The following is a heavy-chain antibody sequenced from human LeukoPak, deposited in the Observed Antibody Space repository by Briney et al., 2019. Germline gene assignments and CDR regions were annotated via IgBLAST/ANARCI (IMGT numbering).Heavy chain of an antibody. CDR1: GYTFTSYG. CDR2: IIAYTGYT. J-gene: IGHJ6*03. V-gene: IGHV1-18*01. CDR3: ARACGGDPGYYYYMDV. D-gene: IGHD1-14*01. Sequence: GASVKVSCKASGYTFTSYGISWVRQAPGQGLEWMGWIIAYTGYTKYAQNFQGRVTMTTDTSTSTAYMELRSLRADDTAVYYCARACGGDPGYYYYMDVWGKGTTVTVSS.